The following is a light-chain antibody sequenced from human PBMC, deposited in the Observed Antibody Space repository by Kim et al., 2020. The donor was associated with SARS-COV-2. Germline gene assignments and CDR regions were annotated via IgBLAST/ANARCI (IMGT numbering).Light chain of an antibody. CDR1: NIGSKS. J-gene: IGLJ1*01. CDR2: FDS. V-gene: IGLV3-21*04. CDR3: QVWDTSSDHHYV. Sequence: PGKTARITWVGTNIGSKSVHGYGQKPGQAPVVVMCFDSDRPSGIPERFSGSNSGNTATLTISGVEAGDEADYYCQVWDTSSDHHYVFGTGTKVTVL.